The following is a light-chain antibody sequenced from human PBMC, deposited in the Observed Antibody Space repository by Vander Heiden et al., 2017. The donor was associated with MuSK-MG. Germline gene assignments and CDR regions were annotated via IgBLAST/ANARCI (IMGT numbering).Light chain of an antibody. V-gene: IGKV1-33*01. CDR1: QDINRY. J-gene: IGKJ4*01. CDR2: GAS. CDR3: QQYAHLPPT. Sequence: DIQMTQSPSSLSASVGDRVTITCQASQDINRYLNWYQQRPGKPPSLLTHGASSLGTGVPLRFRGSGSGTEFTVTIDGLQPADVATYFCQQYAHLPPTFGAGTKVEIK.